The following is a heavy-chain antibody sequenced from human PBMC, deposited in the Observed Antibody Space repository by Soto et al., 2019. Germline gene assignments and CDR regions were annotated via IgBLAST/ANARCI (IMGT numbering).Heavy chain of an antibody. V-gene: IGHV3-23*01. D-gene: IGHD3-3*01. CDR2: ISANGRVT. CDR1: GFSFSTYD. CDR3: AKDSPYGNYEDVQ. Sequence: GGSLRLSCAASGFSFSTYDMSWVRQAPGKGLEWVASISANGRVTYHADSVQGRFTISRDNSQNTLYLQMNNVRVEDTALYHCAKDSPYGNYEDVQWGQGTLVTVSS. J-gene: IGHJ4*02.